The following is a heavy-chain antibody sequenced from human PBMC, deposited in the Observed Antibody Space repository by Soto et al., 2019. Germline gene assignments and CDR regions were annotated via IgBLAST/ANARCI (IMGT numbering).Heavy chain of an antibody. CDR1: GFTFSSYS. D-gene: IGHD6-6*01. V-gene: IGHV3-48*02. Sequence: GGSLRLSCAASGFTFSSYSMNWIRQAPGKGLEWVSYISSSSSTIYYADSVKGRFTISRDNAKNSLYLQMNSLRDEDTAVYYCARPEYSSSSYGMDVWGQGTTVTVSS. J-gene: IGHJ6*02. CDR2: ISSSSSTI. CDR3: ARPEYSSSSYGMDV.